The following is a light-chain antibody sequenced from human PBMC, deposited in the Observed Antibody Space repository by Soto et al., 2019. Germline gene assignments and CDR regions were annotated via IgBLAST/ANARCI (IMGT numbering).Light chain of an antibody. J-gene: IGKJ1*01. Sequence: VLTQSPATLSLSPGERVTLSCRASENVRTFVDWYQQKPGQAPRLLIYGASNRATGIPARFSGSGSGTDFTLTISNLEPEDFAVYYCQQHSHWPPWTFGQGTKVDIK. V-gene: IGKV3-11*01. CDR1: ENVRTF. CDR3: QQHSHWPPWT. CDR2: GAS.